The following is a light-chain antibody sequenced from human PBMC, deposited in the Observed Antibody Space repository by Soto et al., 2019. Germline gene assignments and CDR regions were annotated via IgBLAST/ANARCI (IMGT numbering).Light chain of an antibody. Sequence: EIVLTQSPGTLSLSPGESTTLSCRASRSFSSSYLAWYQQKPGQAPRLLIYAASSRATGIPDRFRGSGSATDFTLSICRLEPEDSAVYYCQQYGPTPPYTFGQGTKLEIK. CDR3: QQYGPTPPYT. CDR2: AAS. J-gene: IGKJ2*01. V-gene: IGKV3-20*01. CDR1: RSFSSSY.